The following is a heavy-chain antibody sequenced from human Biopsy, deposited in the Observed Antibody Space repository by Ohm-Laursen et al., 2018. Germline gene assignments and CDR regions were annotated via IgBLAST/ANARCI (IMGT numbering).Heavy chain of an antibody. J-gene: IGHJ4*02. Sequence: SVKVSCKPSGVTFNSYAISWVRQAPGEGLEWMGGIIAVSGLVNYAPKFQGRVSITADKSTTTAYMELSNLKSEDTAVYYCATPFQYYDSWGGYPPFDHWGQGTLVTVSS. V-gene: IGHV1-69*10. CDR1: GVTFNSYA. CDR2: IIAVSGLV. CDR3: ATPFQYYDSWGGYPPFDH. D-gene: IGHD3-3*01.